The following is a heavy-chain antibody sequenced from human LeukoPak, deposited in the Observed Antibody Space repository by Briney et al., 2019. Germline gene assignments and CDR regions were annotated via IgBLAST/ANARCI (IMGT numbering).Heavy chain of an antibody. CDR2: ISSSSCYI. J-gene: IGHJ4*02. CDR3: AKDVVIVVVVAFDY. V-gene: IGHV3-21*01. CDR1: GFTFSSYS. Sequence: GGSLRLSCAASGFTFSSYSMNWVRRAPGKGLEWVSSISSSSCYIYYADSVKGRFTISRDNAKNSLYLQMNRLRAEDTAVYYCAKDVVIVVVVAFDYWGQGTLVTVSS. D-gene: IGHD2-15*01.